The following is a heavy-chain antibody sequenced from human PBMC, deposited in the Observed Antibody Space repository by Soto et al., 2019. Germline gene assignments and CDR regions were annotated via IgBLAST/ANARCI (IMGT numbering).Heavy chain of an antibody. CDR3: AAFGCYGMDV. J-gene: IGHJ6*02. CDR2: IYYSGST. CDR1: GGSISSGGYY. Sequence: QVQLQESGPGLVKPSQTLSLTCTVSGGSISSGGYYWSWIRQHPGKGLEWIGYIYYSGSTYYNPSLKRRVAMSVDTSENRCSLKLSSVTAADTAVYACAAFGCYGMDVWGQGTTVTVSS. V-gene: IGHV4-31*03. D-gene: IGHD3-10*01.